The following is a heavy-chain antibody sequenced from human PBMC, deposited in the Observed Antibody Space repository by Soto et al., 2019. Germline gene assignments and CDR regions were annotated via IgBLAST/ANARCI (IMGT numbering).Heavy chain of an antibody. Sequence: QVQLQQWGAGLLKPSETLSLTCAVYGGSFSGYYWCWIRQPPGKGLEWIGEINHSGSTNYNPSLKSRVTISVDTSKNQFSLKLGSVTAADTAVYYCARGRRDMITFGGPKCWTYYFDYWGQGTLVTVSS. V-gene: IGHV4-34*01. CDR2: INHSGST. D-gene: IGHD3-16*01. CDR1: GGSFSGYY. J-gene: IGHJ4*02. CDR3: ARGRRDMITFGGPKCWTYYFDY.